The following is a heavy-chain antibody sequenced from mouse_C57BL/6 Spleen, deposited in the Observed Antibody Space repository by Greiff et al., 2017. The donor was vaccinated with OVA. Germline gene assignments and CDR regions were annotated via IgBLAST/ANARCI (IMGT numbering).Heavy chain of an antibody. CDR3: ARHSNYFDY. J-gene: IGHJ2*01. Sequence: VQLQQSGAELVKPGASVKLSCKASGYTFTSYWMQWVKQRPGQGLEWIGEIDPSDSYTNYNQKFKGKATLTVDTSSSTAYMQLSSLTSEDSAVYYCARHSNYFDYWGQGTTLTVSS. D-gene: IGHD2-5*01. CDR1: GYTFTSYW. V-gene: IGHV1-50*01. CDR2: IDPSDSYT.